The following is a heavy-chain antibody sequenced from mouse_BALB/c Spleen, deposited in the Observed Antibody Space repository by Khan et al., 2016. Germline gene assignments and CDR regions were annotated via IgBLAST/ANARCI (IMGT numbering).Heavy chain of an antibody. Sequence: QLEESGPGLVKPSQSLSLTCTVTGYSITSDYAWNWIRQFPGNKLEWMGYISYSGSTSYNPSLKSRISITRDTSKNQFFLQLNSVTTEDTATYYCAREGTNWDDDYFDYWGQGTTLTVSS. CDR2: ISYSGST. D-gene: IGHD4-1*01. V-gene: IGHV3-2*02. J-gene: IGHJ2*01. CDR1: GYSITSDYA. CDR3: AREGTNWDDDYFDY.